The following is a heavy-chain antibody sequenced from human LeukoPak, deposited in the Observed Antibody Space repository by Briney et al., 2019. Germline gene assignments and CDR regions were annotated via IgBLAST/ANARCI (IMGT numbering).Heavy chain of an antibody. CDR3: ARDRSRYDSSGYYYYYGMDV. CDR2: ISYDGSNK. V-gene: IGHV3-30-3*01. J-gene: IGHJ6*02. D-gene: IGHD3-22*01. Sequence: GRSLRLSCAASGFTFSSYAMHWVRQAPGKGLEWVAVISYDGSNKYYADSVKGRFTISRDNSKNTLYLQMNSLRAGDTAVYYCARDRSRYDSSGYYYYYGMDVWGQGTTVTVSS. CDR1: GFTFSSYA.